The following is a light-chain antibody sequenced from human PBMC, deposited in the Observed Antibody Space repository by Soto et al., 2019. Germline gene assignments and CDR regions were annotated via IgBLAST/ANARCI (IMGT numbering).Light chain of an antibody. V-gene: IGLV2-23*01. CDR2: EGS. Sequence: QSALTQPASVSGSPGQSITISCTGTSSDVGSYNLVSWYQQHPGKAPKIMIYEGSKRPSGVSNRFSGSKSGNTASLTISWLQAEDEAYYYCCSYAGSSTPVVFGGGTKLTVL. CDR3: CSYAGSSTPVV. CDR1: SSDVGSYNL. J-gene: IGLJ2*01.